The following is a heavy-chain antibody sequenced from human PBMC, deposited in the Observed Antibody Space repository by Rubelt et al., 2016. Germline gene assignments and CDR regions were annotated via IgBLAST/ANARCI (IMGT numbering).Heavy chain of an antibody. V-gene: IGHV1-3*01. D-gene: IGHD6-19*01. CDR3: ARSVSGWDWFDP. CDR2: INAGNGNT. J-gene: IGHJ5*02. Sequence: QVQLVQSGAEVKKPGASVKVSCKASGYTFTSYAMHWVRQAPGQRLEWMGWINAGNGNTKYSQKFQGRVTITRDTSASTAYMELSSLRSEDTAVYYCARSVSGWDWFDPWGQGTLVTVSS. CDR1: GYTFTSYA.